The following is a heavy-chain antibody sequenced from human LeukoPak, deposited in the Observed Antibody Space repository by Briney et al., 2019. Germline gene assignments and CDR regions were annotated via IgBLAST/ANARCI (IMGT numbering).Heavy chain of an antibody. CDR2: ISYDGSNK. CDR1: GFTFSSYA. Sequence: GGSLRLSCAASGFTFSSYAMHWVRQAPGKGLEWVAVISYDGSNKYYADSVKGRFTISRDNSKNTLYLQMNSLRAEDTAVYYYARDRTTGTHWGSDYWGQGTLVTVSS. CDR3: ARDRTTGTHWGSDY. J-gene: IGHJ4*02. V-gene: IGHV3-30-3*01. D-gene: IGHD1-1*01.